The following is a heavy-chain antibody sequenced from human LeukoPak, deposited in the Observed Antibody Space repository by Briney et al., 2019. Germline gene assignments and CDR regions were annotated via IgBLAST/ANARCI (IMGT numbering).Heavy chain of an antibody. CDR1: GYTFTSHD. Sequence: ASVKVSCKASGYTFTSHDINWVRQATGQGLEWMGWMNPNSGNTGYAQKFQGRVTMTRNTSISTAYMELSSLRSEDTAVYYCARSDSRDDFWSGYYTGIDWFDPWGQGTLVTVSS. V-gene: IGHV1-8*01. D-gene: IGHD3-3*01. CDR3: ARSDSRDDFWSGYYTGIDWFDP. J-gene: IGHJ5*02. CDR2: MNPNSGNT.